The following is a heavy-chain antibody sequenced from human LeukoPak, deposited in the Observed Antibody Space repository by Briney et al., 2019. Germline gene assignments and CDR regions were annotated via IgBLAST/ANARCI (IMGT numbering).Heavy chain of an antibody. V-gene: IGHV3-48*01. Sequence: GGSLRLSCTASGFTFSSYSMNWVRQAPGKGLEWVSYISSSSSTIYYADSVKGRFTISRDNAKNSLYLQMHSLRAEDTAVYYCAKAARFLTGCYDYWGQGTLVTVSS. CDR2: ISSSSSTI. J-gene: IGHJ4*02. CDR1: GFTFSSYS. D-gene: IGHD2-15*01. CDR3: AKAARFLTGCYDY.